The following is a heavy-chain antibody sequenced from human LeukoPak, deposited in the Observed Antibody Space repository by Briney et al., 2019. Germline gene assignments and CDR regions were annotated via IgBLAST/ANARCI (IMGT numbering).Heavy chain of an antibody. D-gene: IGHD1-26*01. CDR3: ATDRNSGKYYDY. J-gene: IGHJ4*02. V-gene: IGHV3-21*01. CDR2: TSSSTSYI. Sequence: GGSLRLSCAASGFTFSSYSMNWIRQAPGKGLEWVSSTSSSTSYIYYADSVKGRFTISKDNAKNSLYLQMNSLRAEDTAVYYCATDRNSGKYYDYWGQGTLVTVSS. CDR1: GFTFSSYS.